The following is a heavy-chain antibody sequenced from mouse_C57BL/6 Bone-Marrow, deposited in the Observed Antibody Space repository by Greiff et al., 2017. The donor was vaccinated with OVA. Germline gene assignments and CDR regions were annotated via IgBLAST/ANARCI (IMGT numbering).Heavy chain of an antibody. Sequence: VQLQQSGPELVKPGASVKISCKASGYSFTGYYMNWVKQSPEKSLEWIGEINPSTGGTTYNQKFKAKATLTVDKSSSTAYMQLKSLTSEDSAVYYCARGLTWYFDVWGTGTTVTGSS. CDR3: ARGLTWYFDV. CDR1: GYSFTGYY. D-gene: IGHD3-1*01. CDR2: INPSTGGT. V-gene: IGHV1-42*01. J-gene: IGHJ1*03.